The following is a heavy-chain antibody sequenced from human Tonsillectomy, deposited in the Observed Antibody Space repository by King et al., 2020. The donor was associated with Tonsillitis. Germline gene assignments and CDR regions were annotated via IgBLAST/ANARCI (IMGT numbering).Heavy chain of an antibody. D-gene: IGHD1-26*01. CDR3: ARGGNPNIVGATEFDY. CDR1: GYTFTSYY. V-gene: IGHV1-46*01. CDR2: INPSGGST. Sequence: QLVQSGAEVKKPGASVKVSCKASGYTFTSYYMHWVRQAPGQGLEWMGIINPSGGSTSYAQKFQGRVTMTRDTSTSTVYMELSSLRSEDTAVYYCARGGNPNIVGATEFDYWGQGTLVTVSS. J-gene: IGHJ4*02.